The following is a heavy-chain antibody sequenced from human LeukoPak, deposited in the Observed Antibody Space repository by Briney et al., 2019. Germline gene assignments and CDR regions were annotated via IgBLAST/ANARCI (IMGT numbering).Heavy chain of an antibody. Sequence: TGGSLRLSCAASGFTFSTYSMSWVRQAPGKGLEWLSDISGSGASTYSADSVKGRFTISRDNAKNSLYLQMNSLRAEDTAVYYCARDRGSGIQDYWGQGTLVTVSS. CDR2: ISGSGAST. D-gene: IGHD3-10*01. CDR1: GFTFSTYS. V-gene: IGHV3-23*01. J-gene: IGHJ4*02. CDR3: ARDRGSGIQDY.